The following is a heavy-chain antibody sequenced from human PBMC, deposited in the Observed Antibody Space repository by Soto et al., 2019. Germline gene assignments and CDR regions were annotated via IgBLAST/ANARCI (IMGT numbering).Heavy chain of an antibody. V-gene: IGHV3-23*01. D-gene: IGHD2-2*01. CDR2: ISGSGGST. CDR3: AKRGKDCSSTSCYDWDYYYYYYMDV. J-gene: IGHJ6*03. CDR1: GFIFSSYA. Sequence: GGSLRLSCAASGFIFSSYAMSWVRQAPGKGLEWVSGISGSGGSTYYADSVKGRFTISRDNSKNTLYLQVNTLRAEDTAVYYCAKRGKDCSSTSCYDWDYYYYYYMDVWGKGTTVTVSS.